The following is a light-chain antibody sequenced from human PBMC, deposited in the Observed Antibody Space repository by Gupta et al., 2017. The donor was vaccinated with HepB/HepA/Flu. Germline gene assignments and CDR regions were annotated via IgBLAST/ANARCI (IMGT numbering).Light chain of an antibody. Sequence: DIQMTQSPSSLSASVGDRVTITCQESQDISNYLNWYQQKPGKAPKLLIYDAYNLETGVTSRSSGSGSGKDFTFTISSLQPEDIATYYYQQYDNLPPTFGQGTKVEIK. V-gene: IGKV1-33*01. CDR3: QQYDNLPPT. CDR1: QDISNY. J-gene: IGKJ1*01. CDR2: DAY.